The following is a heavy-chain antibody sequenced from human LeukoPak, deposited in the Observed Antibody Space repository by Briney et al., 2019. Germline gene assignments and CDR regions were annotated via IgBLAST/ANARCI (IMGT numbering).Heavy chain of an antibody. Sequence: PSETLSLTCAVYGGSFSGYYWSWIRQPPGKGLEWIGEINHSGSTNYNPSLKSRVTISVDTSKNQFSPKLSSVTAADTAVYYCARGEAVDYYFDYWGQGTLVTVSS. D-gene: IGHD6-19*01. J-gene: IGHJ4*02. CDR3: ARGEAVDYYFDY. V-gene: IGHV4-34*01. CDR2: INHSGST. CDR1: GGSFSGYY.